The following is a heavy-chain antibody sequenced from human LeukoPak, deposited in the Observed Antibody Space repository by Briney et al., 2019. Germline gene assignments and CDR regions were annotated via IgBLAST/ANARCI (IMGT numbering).Heavy chain of an antibody. CDR2: ISGTFGST. D-gene: IGHD3-10*01. V-gene: IGHV3-23*01. CDR3: AKRGVERGLYYFDY. J-gene: IGHJ4*01. Sequence: GGSLRLSCAASGFTFSSYAMSWVRQAPGKGLEWVSTISGTFGSTYYADSVKGRFTISRDNSKNTLYLQMNSLRAEDTAVYYCAKRGVERGLYYFDYWGQGTLVTVFS. CDR1: GFTFSSYA.